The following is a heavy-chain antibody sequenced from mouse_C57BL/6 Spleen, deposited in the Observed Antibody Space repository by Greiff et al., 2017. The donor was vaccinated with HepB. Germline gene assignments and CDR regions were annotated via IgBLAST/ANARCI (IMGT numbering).Heavy chain of an antibody. D-gene: IGHD1-1*01. CDR2: IYPGSGNT. J-gene: IGHJ1*03. CDR3: ASITTVVAPGWYFDV. CDR1: GYTFTDYY. Sequence: QVQLQQSGAELVRPGASVKLSCKASGYTFTDYYINWVKQRPGQGLEWIARIYPGSGNTYYNEKFKGKATLTAEKSSSTAYMQLSSLTSEDSAVYFCASITTVVAPGWYFDVWGTGTTVTVSS. V-gene: IGHV1-76*01.